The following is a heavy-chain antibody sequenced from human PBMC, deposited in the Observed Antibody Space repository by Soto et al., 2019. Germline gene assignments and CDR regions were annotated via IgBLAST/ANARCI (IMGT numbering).Heavy chain of an antibody. V-gene: IGHV4-34*01. CDR1: GGSFSGYY. CDR2: INHSGST. D-gene: IGHD6-25*01. J-gene: IGHJ6*02. CDR3: ARSNLRLYYYYYYGMDV. Sequence: TLSLTCAVYGGSFSGYYWSWIRQPPGKGLEWIGEINHSGSTNYNPSLKSRVTISVDTSKNQFSLKLSSVTAADTAVYYCARSNLRLYYYYYYGMDVWGQGTTVTVSS.